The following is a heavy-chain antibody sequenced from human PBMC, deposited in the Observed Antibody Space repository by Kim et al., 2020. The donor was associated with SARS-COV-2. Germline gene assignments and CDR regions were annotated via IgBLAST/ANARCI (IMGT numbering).Heavy chain of an antibody. CDR2: SSAYNGNT. CDR1: RYTFPSYG. D-gene: IGHD3-10*01. V-gene: IGHV1-18*01. J-gene: IGHJ3*01. Sequence: ASVKVSCKASRYTFPSYGISWVRQAPGKGLEWMGWSSAYNGNTNYAQKLQGKVTMTTDTSTSTAHMELRGLRPDDTAVYYCVRVRKVRGVSIGAFDVWGQGTMVTVSS. CDR3: VRVRKVRGVSIGAFDV.